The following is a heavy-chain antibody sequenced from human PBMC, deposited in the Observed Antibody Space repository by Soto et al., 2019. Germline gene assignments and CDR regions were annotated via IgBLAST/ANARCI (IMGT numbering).Heavy chain of an antibody. V-gene: IGHV4-31*03. CDR1: GGSISSGGYY. J-gene: IGHJ5*02. D-gene: IGHD3-22*01. Sequence: QVQLQESGPGLVKPSQTLSLTCTVSGGSISSGGYYWSWIRQHPGKGLEWIGSIYYSGSTYYNPSFKSRVTISVDTSKNQFSLKLSSVTAADTAVYYCATTSYDSSGTAADPWGQGTLVTVSS. CDR3: ATTSYDSSGTAADP. CDR2: IYYSGST.